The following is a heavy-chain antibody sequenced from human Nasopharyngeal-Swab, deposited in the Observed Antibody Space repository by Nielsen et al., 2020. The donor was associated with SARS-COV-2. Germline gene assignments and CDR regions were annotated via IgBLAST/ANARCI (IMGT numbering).Heavy chain of an antibody. V-gene: IGHV4-39*01. D-gene: IGHD6-13*01. CDR2: VYYSGSA. Sequence: SETLSLTCTVSGGSISSGGYYWGWIRQPPGTGLEWIGNVYYSGSASYNPSLKSRVTISIDTSKNQFSLTLNSVTAADTAIYYCARHYLGGGLAAGTFYYMDVWGKGTTVTVSS. CDR1: GGSISSGGYY. CDR3: ARHYLGGGLAAGTFYYMDV. J-gene: IGHJ6*03.